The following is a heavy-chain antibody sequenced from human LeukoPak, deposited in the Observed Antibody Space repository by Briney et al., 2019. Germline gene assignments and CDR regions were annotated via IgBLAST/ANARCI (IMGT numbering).Heavy chain of an antibody. D-gene: IGHD6-13*01. CDR2: IIPIFGTA. CDR1: GGTFSSYA. V-gene: IGHV1-69*13. J-gene: IGHJ4*02. CDR3: ARAESSWDFDY. Sequence: ASVKVSCKASGGTFSSYAISWVRQAPGQGLEWMGGIIPIFGTANYAQKFQGRVTITADESTSTAYMELSRLRSDDTAVYYCARAESSWDFDYWGQGTLVTVSS.